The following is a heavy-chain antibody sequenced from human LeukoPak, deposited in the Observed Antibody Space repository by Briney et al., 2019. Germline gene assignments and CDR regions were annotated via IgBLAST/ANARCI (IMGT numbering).Heavy chain of an antibody. D-gene: IGHD6-19*01. J-gene: IGHJ4*02. V-gene: IGHV3-30*18. CDR2: ISYDGSNK. CDR1: GFTFSSYG. Sequence: QSGRSLRLSCAASGFTFSSYGMHWVRQAPGKGLEWAAVISYDGSNKYYADSVKGRFTISRDNSKNTLYLQMNSLRAEDTAVYYCAKWPLDGYSSGWYYFDYWGQGTLVTVSS. CDR3: AKWPLDGYSSGWYYFDY.